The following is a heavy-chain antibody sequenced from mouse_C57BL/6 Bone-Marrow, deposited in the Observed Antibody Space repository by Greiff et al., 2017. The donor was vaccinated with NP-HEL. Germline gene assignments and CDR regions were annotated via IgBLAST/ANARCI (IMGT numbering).Heavy chain of an antibody. Sequence: EVKLVESGGGLVKPGGSLKLSCAASGFTFSSYAMSWVRQTPEKRLEWVATISDGGSYTYYPDNVKGRFTISRDNAKNNLYLQMSHLKSEDTAMYYCAREAYYYGSSSMDYWGQGTSVTVSS. D-gene: IGHD1-1*01. V-gene: IGHV5-4*01. CDR3: AREAYYYGSSSMDY. CDR1: GFTFSSYA. J-gene: IGHJ4*01. CDR2: ISDGGSYT.